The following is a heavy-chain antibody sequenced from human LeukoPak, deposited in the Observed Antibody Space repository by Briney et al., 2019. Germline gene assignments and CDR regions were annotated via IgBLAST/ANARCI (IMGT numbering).Heavy chain of an antibody. D-gene: IGHD2-15*01. CDR1: GFTFSSYG. J-gene: IGHJ4*02. Sequence: GGSLRLSCAASGFTFSSYGMHWVRQAPGKGLEWVALIWYDGTNKYYADSVKGRFTISRDNSKNTMYLQMNSLRVEDTAVYFCARGDRFCSGGSCYPLDYSGQGTLVTVSS. CDR2: IWYDGTNK. CDR3: ARGDRFCSGGSCYPLDY. V-gene: IGHV3-33*01.